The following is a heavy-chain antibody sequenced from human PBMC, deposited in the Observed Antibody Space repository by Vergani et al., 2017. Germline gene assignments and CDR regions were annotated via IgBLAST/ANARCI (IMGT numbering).Heavy chain of an antibody. CDR1: GDSITSSTYY. Sequence: QVQLQESGPGLVKPSQTLSLICSVSGDSITSSTYYWSWTRQPAGKGLEYIGRIYTTGSTNYNPSLKSRVTISVDTSKNQFSLNLSSVTAADTAMYYCARGYYGRGDNWGQGTPVTVSS. V-gene: IGHV4-61*02. D-gene: IGHD3-16*01. CDR2: IYTTGST. J-gene: IGHJ4*02. CDR3: ARGYYGRGDN.